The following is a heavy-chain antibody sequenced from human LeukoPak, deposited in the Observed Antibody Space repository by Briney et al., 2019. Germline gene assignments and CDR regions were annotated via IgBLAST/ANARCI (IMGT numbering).Heavy chain of an antibody. CDR3: AKDSPGVIITEYFQH. J-gene: IGHJ1*01. CDR2: ISGSGCST. Sequence: QPGGSLRLSCAASGITFSSYAMSWVRQAPGKGLEWVSAISGSGCSTYYADSVKGRFTISRDNSKNTLYLQMNSLRAEDTAVYYCAKDSPGVIITEYFQHWSQGTLVTVSS. CDR1: GITFSSYA. V-gene: IGHV3-23*01. D-gene: IGHD3-10*01.